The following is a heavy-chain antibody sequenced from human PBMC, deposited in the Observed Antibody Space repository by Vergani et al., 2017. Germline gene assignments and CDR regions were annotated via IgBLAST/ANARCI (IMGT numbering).Heavy chain of an antibody. J-gene: IGHJ6*03. CDR3: ARRKWELEEGGYYYMDV. CDR2: IYYSGST. D-gene: IGHD1-26*01. V-gene: IGHV4-31*03. CDR1: GGSISSGGYY. Sequence: QVQLQESGPGLVKPSQTLSLTCTVSGGSISSGGYYWIWIRQHPGKGLEWIGYIYYSGSTYYNPSLKSRVTISVDTSKNQFSLKLSSVTAADTAVYYCARRKWELEEGGYYYMDVWGKGTTVTVSS.